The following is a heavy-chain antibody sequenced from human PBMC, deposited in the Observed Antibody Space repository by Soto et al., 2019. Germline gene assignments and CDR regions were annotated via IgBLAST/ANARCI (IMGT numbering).Heavy chain of an antibody. D-gene: IGHD4-4*01. CDR1: GGSISSYY. CDR3: ARGNHYSNYYYYYGMDV. J-gene: IGHJ6*02. CDR2: IYYSGST. Sequence: SETLSLTCTVSGGSISSYYWSWIRQPPGKGLEWIGYIYYSGSTNYNPSLKSRVTISVDTSKNQFSLKLSSVTAADTAVYYCARGNHYSNYYYYYGMDVWGQGTTVTVSS. V-gene: IGHV4-59*08.